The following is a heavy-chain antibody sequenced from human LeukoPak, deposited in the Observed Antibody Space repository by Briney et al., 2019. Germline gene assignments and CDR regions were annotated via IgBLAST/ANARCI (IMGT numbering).Heavy chain of an antibody. Sequence: ASVKVSCKASGYSFISYGISWVRQAPGQGLEWMGWISPYNGNSKYTDKVQGRVTMTTDTSTSTAYMELRSLRSDDTAVYYCARGPAVVNWFDPWGQESLVTVSS. J-gene: IGHJ5*02. D-gene: IGHD3-22*01. CDR2: ISPYNGNS. CDR3: ARGPAVVNWFDP. V-gene: IGHV1-18*01. CDR1: GYSFISYG.